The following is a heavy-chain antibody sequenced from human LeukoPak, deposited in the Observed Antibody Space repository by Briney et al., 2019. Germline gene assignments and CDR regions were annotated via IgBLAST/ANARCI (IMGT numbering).Heavy chain of an antibody. CDR1: GYTFSSHD. CDR3: ARGGDTCSDTGCFKNWFDP. CDR2: MNPKSGNT. Sequence: ASVKVSCRASGYTFSSHDINWVRQAPGQGREWMGWMNPKSGNTGSAQRFQGRVTMTRDTSTGTAYMELTSLTSEDTAIYYCARGGDTCSDTGCFKNWFDPWGQGTLVTVSS. D-gene: IGHD2-2*01. J-gene: IGHJ5*02. V-gene: IGHV1-8*01.